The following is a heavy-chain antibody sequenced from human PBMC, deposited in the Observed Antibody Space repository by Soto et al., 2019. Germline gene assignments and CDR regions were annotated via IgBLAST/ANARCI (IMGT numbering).Heavy chain of an antibody. CDR2: IRQDGSDK. CDR1: GFAFSSYW. D-gene: IGHD3-10*01. V-gene: IGHV3-7*01. J-gene: IGHJ6*02. CDR3: AKFLYYGSGSYYNRNYYYYGMDV. Sequence: PGGSLRLWCAASGFAFSSYWMTWVRQAPGEGLEWVGNIRQDGSDKYYGDSVKGRFSISRDNAKNSLYLQMNSLRAEDTAVYYCAKFLYYGSGSYYNRNYYYYGMDVWGQGTTVTVSS.